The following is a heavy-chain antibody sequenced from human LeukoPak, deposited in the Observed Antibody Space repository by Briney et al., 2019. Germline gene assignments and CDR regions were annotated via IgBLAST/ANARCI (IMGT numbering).Heavy chain of an antibody. J-gene: IGHJ3*02. Sequence: SETLSLTCTVSGYSISSGYYWGWIRQPPGKGLEWIGSIYHSGSTYYNPSLKSRVTISVDTSKNQFSLKLSSVTAADTAVYYCARDEGGTPGAFDIWGQGTMVTVSS. CDR1: GYSISSGYY. CDR2: IYHSGST. V-gene: IGHV4-38-2*02. CDR3: ARDEGGTPGAFDI.